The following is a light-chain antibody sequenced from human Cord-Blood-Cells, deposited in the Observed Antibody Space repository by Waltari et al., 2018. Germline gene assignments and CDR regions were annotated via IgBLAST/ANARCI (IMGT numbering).Light chain of an antibody. V-gene: IGKV3-15*01. J-gene: IGKJ2*01. Sequence: EIVMTQSPATLSVSPGERATLSCRSSQRVSSNLAWYQQKPGQAPRLLIYGAATRATGSPARFSGSGSGTEFTLTISSLQSEDFAVYSCQQYNHWPPYTFGQGTKLEIK. CDR1: QRVSSN. CDR3: QQYNHWPPYT. CDR2: GAA.